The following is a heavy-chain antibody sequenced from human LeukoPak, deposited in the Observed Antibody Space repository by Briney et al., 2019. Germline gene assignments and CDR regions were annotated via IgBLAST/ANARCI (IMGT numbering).Heavy chain of an antibody. CDR3: ARRWLPYYFGMDV. D-gene: IGHD5-18*01. V-gene: IGHV1-8*02. CDR1: GYTFTGYY. CDR2: MNPNSGNT. J-gene: IGHJ6*02. Sequence: GASVKVSCKASGYTFTGYYMHWVRQATGQGLEWMGWMNPNSGNTGYAQKFQGRVTMTRSTSMSTAYMELSNLTSEDTAVYYCARRWLPYYFGMDVWGQGTTVTVSS.